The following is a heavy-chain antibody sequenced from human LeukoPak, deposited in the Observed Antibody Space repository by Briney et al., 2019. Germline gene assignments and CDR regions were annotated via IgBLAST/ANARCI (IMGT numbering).Heavy chain of an antibody. CDR1: GYTFTSYG. V-gene: IGHV1-18*01. D-gene: IGHD2-2*01. Sequence: ASVKVSCKASGYTFTSYGISWVRQAPGQGLEWMGWISAYNGNTNYAQKLQGRVTMTTDTSTSTAYMELSSLRSEDTAVYYCARRPYCSSTSCYRPFDYWGQGTLVTVSS. J-gene: IGHJ4*02. CDR3: ARRPYCSSTSCYRPFDY. CDR2: ISAYNGNT.